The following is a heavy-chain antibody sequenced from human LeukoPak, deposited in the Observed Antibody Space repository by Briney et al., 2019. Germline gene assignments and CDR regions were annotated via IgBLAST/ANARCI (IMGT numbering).Heavy chain of an antibody. CDR3: ARDRRYNDYDYCFDS. D-gene: IGHD5-12*01. CDR1: GYTFTAYY. Sequence: GASVKVSCKASGYTFTAYYMHWVRQAPGHGLEWMGIINPSAGSTTYAQKFQGRVAMTRDTSTSQVYMELSSLRSEDTAVYYCARDRRYNDYDYCFDSWGQGTLVTVSS. V-gene: IGHV1-46*01. J-gene: IGHJ4*02. CDR2: INPSAGST.